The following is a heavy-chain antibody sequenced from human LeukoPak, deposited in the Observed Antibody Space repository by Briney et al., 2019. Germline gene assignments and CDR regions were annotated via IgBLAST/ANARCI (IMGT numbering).Heavy chain of an antibody. CDR1: GFTFSSYG. Sequence: GGSLRLSCAASGFTFSSYGMHWVRQAPGKGLEWVAVISYDGSNKYYADSVKGRFTISRDNSKNTLYLQMNSLRAEDTAVYYCAKGGPYCISTDCAQTFDCWGQGTLVTVSS. CDR3: AKGGPYCISTDCAQTFDC. CDR2: ISYDGSNK. V-gene: IGHV3-30*18. J-gene: IGHJ4*02. D-gene: IGHD2-2*01.